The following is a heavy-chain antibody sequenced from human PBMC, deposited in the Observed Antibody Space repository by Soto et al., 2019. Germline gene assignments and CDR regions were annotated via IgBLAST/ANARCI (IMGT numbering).Heavy chain of an antibody. J-gene: IGHJ4*02. Sequence: QVQLVQSGAEVRDPGASVNISCKASGDTFKYSSFTWERQAPGQGLEWMGRISAQKGDTNYAQDFQGRGTMTTHKATSAVYMDLRSLRSDDMAIYYCAKVGWFGELMPFESWGQGTLVRVS. D-gene: IGHD3-10*01. CDR3: AKVGWFGELMPFES. CDR2: ISAQKGDT. CDR1: GDTFKYSS. V-gene: IGHV1-18*03.